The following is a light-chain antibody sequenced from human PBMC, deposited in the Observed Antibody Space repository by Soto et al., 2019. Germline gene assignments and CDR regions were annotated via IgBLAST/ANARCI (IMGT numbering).Light chain of an antibody. V-gene: IGKV3-15*01. Sequence: DIVMTQSPATLSVSPGERATLSCRASQSVDSSLAWYRQKPGQAPRLLIYVASTRATDIPARFSASGSGTEFTLTISSLSSEDSGVYYCQQYNKWPRMYTFGQGTKLEIK. CDR1: QSVDSS. CDR3: QQYNKWPRMYT. J-gene: IGKJ2*01. CDR2: VAS.